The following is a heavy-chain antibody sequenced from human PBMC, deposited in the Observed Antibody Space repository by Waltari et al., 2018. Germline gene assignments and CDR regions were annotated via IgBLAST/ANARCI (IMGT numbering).Heavy chain of an antibody. CDR1: GYTFTDHY. J-gene: IGHJ4*02. Sequence: QVQLVQSGAEVKKPGASVKVTCKASGYTFTDHYMHWVRQAPGQGLEGMGRVNSKSGGTNYAQKFQGRVTMTTDTSLNTVYMELTRLISDDTAVYYCARDFLGGSYHFDYWGQGTLVTVSS. CDR3: ARDFLGGSYHFDY. V-gene: IGHV1-2*06. D-gene: IGHD1-26*01. CDR2: VNSKSGGT.